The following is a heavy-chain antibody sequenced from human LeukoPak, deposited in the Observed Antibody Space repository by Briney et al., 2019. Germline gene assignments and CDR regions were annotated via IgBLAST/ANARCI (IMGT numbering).Heavy chain of an antibody. J-gene: IGHJ4*02. CDR1: GFTFSTYA. CDR2: ITGSGSAT. Sequence: GGSLRLSCTASGFTFSTYAVTWVRQAPGEGLEWVASITGSGSATYYADSVKGRFTISRDNSKESFYLQMNSLRAEDTAVYYCARDMPFDYWGQGTLVTVSS. V-gene: IGHV3-23*01. D-gene: IGHD2-2*01. CDR3: ARDMPFDY.